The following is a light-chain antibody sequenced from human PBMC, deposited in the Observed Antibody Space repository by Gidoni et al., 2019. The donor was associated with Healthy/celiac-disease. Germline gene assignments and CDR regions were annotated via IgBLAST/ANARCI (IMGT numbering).Light chain of an antibody. CDR1: QSVSSN. CDR2: GAT. CDR3: QQYNNWTPIT. J-gene: IGKJ5*01. V-gene: IGKV3-15*01. Sequence: EIVMTQSPATLSVSPAERATLTCSASQSVSSNLAWYQQKPGQAPRLLIYGATTRATGIPARFSGSGSGTEFTLTISSLQSEDFAVYYCQQYNNWTPITFGQGTRLEIK.